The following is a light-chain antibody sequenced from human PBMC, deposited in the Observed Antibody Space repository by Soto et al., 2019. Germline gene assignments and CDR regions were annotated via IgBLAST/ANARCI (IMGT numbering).Light chain of an antibody. J-gene: IGKJ1*01. CDR3: QHYYNSWT. CDR1: QSVLYSSNNKNY. Sequence: DIVMTQSPDSLAVSLGDKATINCKSSQSVLYSSNNKNYLAWYQQKPGQPPKLLFYWASTRQSGVPDRFSGSGSGTDFTLTISSLQAEDVAFYYCQHYYNSWTFGQGTKVQIK. CDR2: WAS. V-gene: IGKV4-1*01.